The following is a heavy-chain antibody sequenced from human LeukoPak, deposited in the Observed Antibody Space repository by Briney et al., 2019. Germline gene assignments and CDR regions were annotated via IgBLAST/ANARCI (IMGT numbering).Heavy chain of an antibody. V-gene: IGHV1-2*02. D-gene: IGHD5-18*01. CDR2: MNPNSGGT. J-gene: IGHJ4*02. CDR1: GYTFTGYY. Sequence: ASVKVSCKASGYTFTGYYMHWVRQAPGQGLEWMGWMNPNSGGTNYAQKCQGRVTKTRDTSISTAHMELSRLRSDDTAVYYCAREVLVGTAMAPLDYWGQGTLVTVSS. CDR3: AREVLVGTAMAPLDY.